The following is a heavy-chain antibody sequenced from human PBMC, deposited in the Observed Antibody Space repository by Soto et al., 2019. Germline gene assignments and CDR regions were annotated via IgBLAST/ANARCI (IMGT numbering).Heavy chain of an antibody. J-gene: IGHJ5*02. CDR2: IYYTVRA. Sequence: PSETRSLTCSVSGDYLHIGGYYWTWIHQLPGKGLEWMGYIYYTVRAYYNPSLESRLTMSVDRSTNQFSLKLSAVTAADTAIYYCARDAGSNDTWSERWGQGNLVNVSS. D-gene: IGHD6-13*01. CDR1: GDYLHIGGYY. V-gene: IGHV4-31*03. CDR3: ARDAGSNDTWSER.